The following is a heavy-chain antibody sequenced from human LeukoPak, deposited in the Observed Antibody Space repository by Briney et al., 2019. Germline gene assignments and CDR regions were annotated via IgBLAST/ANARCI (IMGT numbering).Heavy chain of an antibody. J-gene: IGHJ3*01. CDR1: GFTFSHYW. D-gene: IGHD2-8*01. Sequence: GGSLRLSCEASGFTFSHYWMTWYRQAPGKGLEWVANLNQDGSVQAYGDSVRGRFTISRNNAKNSVYIQMSSLRVEDTAMYYCARDHNVADVWGQGTMVTVSS. V-gene: IGHV3-7*01. CDR3: ARDHNVADV. CDR2: LNQDGSVQ.